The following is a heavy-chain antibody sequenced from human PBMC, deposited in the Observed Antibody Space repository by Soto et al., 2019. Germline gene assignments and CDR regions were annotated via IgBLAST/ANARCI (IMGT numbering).Heavy chain of an antibody. V-gene: IGHV3-21*01. CDR1: GFTFSTYS. CDR2: ISSSSDYI. Sequence: EVQLVESGGGLVKPGGSLRLSCAASGFTFSTYSMTWVRQAPGKGLEWVSSISSSSDYIYYADSVKGRFTISRDNAKNSLYLQMNSLRAEDTAVYYCARDRKWLPSCFDYWGQGTLVTVSS. D-gene: IGHD5-12*01. J-gene: IGHJ4*02. CDR3: ARDRKWLPSCFDY.